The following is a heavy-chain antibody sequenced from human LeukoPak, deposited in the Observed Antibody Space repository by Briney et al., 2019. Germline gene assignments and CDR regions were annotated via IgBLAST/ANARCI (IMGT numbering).Heavy chain of an antibody. V-gene: IGHV4-34*01. J-gene: IGHJ4*02. Sequence: PSETLSLTCAVYGGSFSGYYWSWIRQPPGKGLEWIGEINHSGSTNYNPSLKSRVTISVDTSKNQFSLKLSSVTAADTAVYYCARASSGWYLVSRYFDYWGQGTLVTVSS. CDR2: INHSGST. CDR3: ARASSGWYLVSRYFDY. CDR1: GGSFSGYY. D-gene: IGHD6-19*01.